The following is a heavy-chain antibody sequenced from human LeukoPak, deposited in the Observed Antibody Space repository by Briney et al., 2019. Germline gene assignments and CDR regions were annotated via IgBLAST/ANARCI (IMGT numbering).Heavy chain of an antibody. V-gene: IGHV4-34*09. CDR3: ARTKRELGYCSSTSCYVWVPTPYYFDY. D-gene: IGHD2-2*01. J-gene: IGHJ4*02. CDR2: IYYSGST. Sequence: SETLSLTCAVYGGSFSGYYWSWIRQPPGKGLEWIGYIYYSGSTYYNPSLKSRVTISVDTSKNQFSLKLSSVTAADTAVYYCARTKRELGYCSSTSCYVWVPTPYYFDYWGQGTLVTVSS. CDR1: GGSFSGYY.